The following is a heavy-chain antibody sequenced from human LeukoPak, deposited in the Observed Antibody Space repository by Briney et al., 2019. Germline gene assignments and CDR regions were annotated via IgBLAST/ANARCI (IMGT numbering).Heavy chain of an antibody. CDR2: IIPIFGTA. D-gene: IGHD1-7*01. CDR1: GGTFSSYA. CDR3: ARAIAQPTGTTLPDFGYYYMDV. V-gene: IGHV1-69*05. Sequence: SVKVSCKASGGTFSSYAISWVRQAPGQGLEWMGGIIPIFGTANYAQKFQGRVTITTDESTSTAYMELSSLRSEDTAVYYCARAIAQPTGTTLPDFGYYYMDVWGKGTTVTVSS. J-gene: IGHJ6*03.